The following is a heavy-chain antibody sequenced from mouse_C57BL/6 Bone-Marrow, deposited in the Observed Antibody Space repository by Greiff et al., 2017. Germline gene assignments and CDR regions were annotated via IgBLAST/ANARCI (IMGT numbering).Heavy chain of an antibody. CDR2: INSDGGST. D-gene: IGHD1-1*02. J-gene: IGHJ1*03. CDR3: ARQGYGGYFDV. Sequence: EVKLVESGGGLVQPGESLKLSCESNEYEFPSHDMSWVRKTPEKRLELVAAINSDGGSTYYPDTMERRFIISRDNTKKTLYLQMSRLRSEDTAVYDCARQGYGGYFDVWGTGTTVTVSS. V-gene: IGHV5-2*01. CDR1: EYEFPSHD.